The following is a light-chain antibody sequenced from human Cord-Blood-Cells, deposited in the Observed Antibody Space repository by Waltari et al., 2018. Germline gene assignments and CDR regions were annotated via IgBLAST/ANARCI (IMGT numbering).Light chain of an antibody. CDR2: ENN. CDR1: SSNIGNNY. V-gene: IGLV1-51*02. J-gene: IGLJ3*02. CDR3: GTWDSSLSAGV. Sequence: QSVLTQPPSVSAAPGQKVTISCSGSSSNIGNNYVSWYQQLPGTAPKLLIYENNKRPSGVPDRSSGSKSGTSATLGITGLQTGDEAEYYCGTWDSSLSAGVFGGGTKLTVL.